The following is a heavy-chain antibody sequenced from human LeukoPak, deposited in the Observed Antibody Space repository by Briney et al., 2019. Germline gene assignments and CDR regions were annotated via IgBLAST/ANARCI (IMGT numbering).Heavy chain of an antibody. J-gene: IGHJ4*02. D-gene: IGHD2-2*01. Sequence: AGESLKISCTGSGYTFTNYYMSWVRQVPGKGLEWVGISSPGASDARYSPSFQGQVTISADKSISTAYLRWSSLKASDTAIYYCARRYCSSTSCNPYFFDLRGQGTLVTVSS. CDR3: ARRYCSSTSCNPYFFDL. V-gene: IGHV5-51*01. CDR2: SSPGASDA. CDR1: GYTFTNYY.